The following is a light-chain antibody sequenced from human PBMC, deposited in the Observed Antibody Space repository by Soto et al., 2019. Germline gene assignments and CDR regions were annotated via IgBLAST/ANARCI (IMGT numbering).Light chain of an antibody. CDR3: AAWDDSLNGFHV. CDR2: NND. Sequence: QPVLTQPPSASGTPGQSVTISCSGSSSNIGNNFVFWYQHLPGATPKLLIYNNDLRPSGVPDRFSASKSGTSGSLAISGLRSEDEGDYYCAAWDDSLNGFHVFGTGTKVTVL. CDR1: SSNIGNNF. J-gene: IGLJ1*01. V-gene: IGLV1-47*01.